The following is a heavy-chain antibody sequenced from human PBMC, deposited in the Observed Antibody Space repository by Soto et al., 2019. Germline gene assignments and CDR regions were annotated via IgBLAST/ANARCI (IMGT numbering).Heavy chain of an antibody. V-gene: IGHV2-5*02. D-gene: IGHD2-21*02. CDR1: GFSLSTSGVG. J-gene: IGHJ4*02. CDR3: AHRHPTRYCGGDCYSD. CDR2: IYWDDDK. Sequence: QITLKESGPTLVKPTQTLTLTCTFSGFSLSTSGVGVGWIRQPPGKALEWLALIYWDDDKRYSPSLKSRLTITKDTSKNQVVLTMTNMDPVDTVTYYCAHRHPTRYCGGDCYSDWGQGTLVTVSS.